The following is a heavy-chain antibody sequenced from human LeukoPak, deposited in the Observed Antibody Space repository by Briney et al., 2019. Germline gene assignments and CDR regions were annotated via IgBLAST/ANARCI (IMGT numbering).Heavy chain of an antibody. J-gene: IGHJ4*02. CDR3: AKSCLDTYYDTLTGSDY. CDR1: GFTFSNYG. D-gene: IGHD3-9*01. V-gene: IGHV3-30*18. Sequence: PGRSLRLSCAASGFTFSNYGMHWVRQAPGKGLEWVAIISYDGCNKYYADSVKGRFTISRDNSKNTLYLQMNSLRAEDTAVYYCAKSCLDTYYDTLTGSDYWGQGTLVTVSS. CDR2: ISYDGCNK.